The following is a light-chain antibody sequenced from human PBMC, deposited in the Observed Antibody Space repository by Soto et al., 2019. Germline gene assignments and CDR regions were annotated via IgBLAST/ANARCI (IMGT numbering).Light chain of an antibody. CDR2: SAS. CDR3: QEYDDWHPWT. Sequence: EIVMTQSPATLSVSPGERATLSCRASQSVGTYLAWYQQKPGQAPRLLIYSASTRATGIPARFSGSGSGTEFSLTISSLQSEDFAIYSCQEYDDWHPWTFGQGTRVEVK. J-gene: IGKJ1*01. CDR1: QSVGTY. V-gene: IGKV3-15*01.